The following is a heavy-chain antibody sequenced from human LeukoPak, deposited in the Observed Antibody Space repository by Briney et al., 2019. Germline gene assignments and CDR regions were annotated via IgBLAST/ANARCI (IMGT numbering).Heavy chain of an antibody. CDR3: AIQVAVAGNPPYFDY. V-gene: IGHV3-23*01. CDR1: GFTFSSYA. D-gene: IGHD6-19*01. J-gene: IGHJ4*02. CDR2: ISGSGGST. Sequence: GGSLRLSCAASGFTFSSYAMSWVRQAPGKGLEWVSAISGSGGSTYYADSVKGRFTISRDNSKNTLYLQMNSLRAEDTAVYYCAIQVAVAGNPPYFDYWGQGTLVTVSS.